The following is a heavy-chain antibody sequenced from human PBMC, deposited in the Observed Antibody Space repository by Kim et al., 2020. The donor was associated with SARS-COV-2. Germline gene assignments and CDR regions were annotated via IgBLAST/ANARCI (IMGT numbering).Heavy chain of an antibody. V-gene: IGHV4-61*01. Sequence: SETLSLTCAVSGDSVTNANYYWTWVRQPPGKGLEWIGCITYIGATKYDPSLKSRVAISVDRSKNQFSLKLSSVTAADTAIYYCTGLRFVEWTPSRYFDDWGQGTLVTVSS. CDR3: TGLRFVEWTPSRYFDD. D-gene: IGHD3-3*01. CDR1: GDSVTNANYY. J-gene: IGHJ4*02. CDR2: ITYIGAT.